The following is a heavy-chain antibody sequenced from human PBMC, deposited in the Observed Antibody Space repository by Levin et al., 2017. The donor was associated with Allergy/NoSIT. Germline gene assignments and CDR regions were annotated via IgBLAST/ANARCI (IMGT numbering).Heavy chain of an antibody. V-gene: IGHV3-74*01. Sequence: GESLKISCAASGFTFSRYWMHWVRQAPGKGLVWVSRINSNGSSTTYADSVKGRFTISRDNAKNTVYLQMNSLRAEDTAVYYCARGEYSGSHDYWGQGTLVTVSS. CDR3: ARGEYSGSHDY. CDR1: GFTFSRYW. D-gene: IGHD1-26*01. CDR2: INSNGSST. J-gene: IGHJ4*02.